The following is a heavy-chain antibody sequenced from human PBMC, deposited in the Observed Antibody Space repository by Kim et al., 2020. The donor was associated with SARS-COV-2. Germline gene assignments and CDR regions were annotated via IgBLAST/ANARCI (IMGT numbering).Heavy chain of an antibody. CDR3: ATPDYSGWYYDY. Sequence: YHNPTLKRRDTITVDTSKNQFSLKRSSVTAADTAVYYCATPDYSGWYYDYWGQGTLVTVSS. J-gene: IGHJ4*02. D-gene: IGHD2-15*01. V-gene: IGHV4-39*01.